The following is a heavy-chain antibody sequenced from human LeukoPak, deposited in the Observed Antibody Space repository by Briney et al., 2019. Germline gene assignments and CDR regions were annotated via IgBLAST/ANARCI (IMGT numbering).Heavy chain of an antibody. J-gene: IGHJ4*02. CDR1: GFTFSSYS. CDR2: ISSSSSTI. Sequence: PGGSLRLSCAASGFTFSSYSMNWVRQAPGKGLEWVSYISSSSSTIYYADSVKGRFTISRDNAKNSLCLQMNSLRAEDTAVYYCARVSAYYYDSSPLDYWGQGTLVTVSS. V-gene: IGHV3-48*01. D-gene: IGHD3-22*01. CDR3: ARVSAYYYDSSPLDY.